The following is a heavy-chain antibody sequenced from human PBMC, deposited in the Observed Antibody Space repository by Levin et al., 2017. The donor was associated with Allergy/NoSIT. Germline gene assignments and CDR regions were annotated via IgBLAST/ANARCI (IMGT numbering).Heavy chain of an antibody. CDR2: ISYDGSNK. Sequence: GGSLRLSCAASGFTFSSYAMHWVRQAPGKGLEWVAVISYDGSNKYYADSVKGRFTISRDNSKNTLYLQMNSLRAEDTAVYYCASGYSGSYYGDYYWGQGTLVTVSS. J-gene: IGHJ4*02. CDR3: ASGYSGSYYGDYY. V-gene: IGHV3-30-3*01. D-gene: IGHD1-26*01. CDR1: GFTFSSYA.